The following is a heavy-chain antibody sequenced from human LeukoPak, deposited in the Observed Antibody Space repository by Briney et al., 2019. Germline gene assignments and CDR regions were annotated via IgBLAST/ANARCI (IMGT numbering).Heavy chain of an antibody. CDR2: ISSNGDNT. V-gene: IGHV3-64D*06. CDR3: VRGTGY. J-gene: IGHJ4*02. Sequence: GGSPRLSCSVSGFTFSTYVMHWVRQAPGKGLEYVSAISSNGDNTYYADSVKGRFTISRDNSKNTLYLQMSSLRADDTAVYYCVRGTGYWGQGTLVTVSS. CDR1: GFTFSTYV.